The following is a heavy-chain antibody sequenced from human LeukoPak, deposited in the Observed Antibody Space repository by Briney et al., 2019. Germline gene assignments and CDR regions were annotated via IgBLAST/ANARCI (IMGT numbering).Heavy chain of an antibody. V-gene: IGHV1-2*02. CDR2: INPNSGGT. CDR1: GYTFTGYY. Sequence: GASVKVSCKASGYTFTGYYMHWVRQAPGQGLEWMGWINPNSGGTNYAQKFQGRVTMTRDTSISTAYMELSRLRSDDTAVYYCARQSGSGSYSPGLHYYYYYGMGVWGQGTTVTVSS. J-gene: IGHJ6*02. D-gene: IGHD3-10*01. CDR3: ARQSGSGSYSPGLHYYYYYGMGV.